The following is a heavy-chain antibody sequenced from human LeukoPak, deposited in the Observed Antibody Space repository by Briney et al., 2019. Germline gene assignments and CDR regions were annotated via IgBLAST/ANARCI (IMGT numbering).Heavy chain of an antibody. D-gene: IGHD6-13*01. V-gene: IGHV3-74*01. CDR2: INSDGSST. Sequence: GGSLRLSCAASGFTFSSHWMHWVRQAPGKGLVWVSRINSDGSSTSYVDSVKGRFTISRDNAKNTLHLQMSSLRAEDTAVYYCARDIASRLPFDYWGQGTLVTVSS. CDR3: ARDIASRLPFDY. CDR1: GFTFSSHW. J-gene: IGHJ4*02.